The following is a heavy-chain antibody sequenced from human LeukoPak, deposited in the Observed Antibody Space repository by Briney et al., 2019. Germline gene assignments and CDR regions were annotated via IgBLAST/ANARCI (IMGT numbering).Heavy chain of an antibody. V-gene: IGHV1-69*05. D-gene: IGHD3-22*01. CDR2: IIPIFGTA. CDR3: AVGNFTYYYDSSGYYWFDP. J-gene: IGHJ5*02. Sequence: ASVKVSCKASGGTFSSYAISWVRQAPGQGLEWMGRIIPIFGTANYAQKFQGRVTVTTDESTSTAYMELSSLRSEDTAVYYCAVGNFTYYYDSSGYYWFDPWGQGTLVTLSS. CDR1: GGTFSSYA.